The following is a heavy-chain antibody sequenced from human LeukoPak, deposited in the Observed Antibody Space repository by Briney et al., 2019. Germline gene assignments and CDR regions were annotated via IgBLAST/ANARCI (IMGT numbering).Heavy chain of an antibody. J-gene: IGHJ4*02. CDR3: ARAMLLWFGELSTFDY. V-gene: IGHV3-21*01. CDR1: GFTFSSYS. D-gene: IGHD3-10*01. Sequence: GGPLRLSCAASGFTFSSYSMNWVRQAPGKGLEWVSSISSSSSYIYYADSVKGRFTISRDNAKNSLYLQMNSLRAEDTAVYYCARAMLLWFGELSTFDYWGQGTLVTVSS. CDR2: ISSSSSYI.